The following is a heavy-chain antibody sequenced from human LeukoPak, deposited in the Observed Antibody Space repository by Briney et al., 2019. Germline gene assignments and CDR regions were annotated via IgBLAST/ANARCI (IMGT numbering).Heavy chain of an antibody. V-gene: IGHV3-23*01. CDR1: GFTFDDYA. D-gene: IGHD6-13*01. J-gene: IGHJ4*02. Sequence: GGSLRLSCAASGFTFDDYAMHWVRQAPGKGLEWVSAISGSGGSTYYADSVKGRFTISRDNSKNTLYLQMNSLRAEDTAVYYCAKGTIRSSWYEPFFDYWGQGTLVTVSS. CDR3: AKGTIRSSWYEPFFDY. CDR2: ISGSGGST.